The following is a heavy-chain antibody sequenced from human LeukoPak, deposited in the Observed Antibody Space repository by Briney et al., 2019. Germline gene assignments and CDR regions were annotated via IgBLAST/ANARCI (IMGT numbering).Heavy chain of an antibody. D-gene: IGHD3-16*01. J-gene: IGHJ4*02. V-gene: IGHV4-31*03. CDR1: GGSISSGDYY. CDR2: IYNSGTT. CDR3: ARTAGWSYGFDY. Sequence: KTSETLSLTCTVSGGSISSGDYYWTWIRQHPGKGLEWIGYIYNSGTTYYNPSLESRVTISGDTSKNQFSLKLSSVTAADTAVYYCARTAGWSYGFDYWGQGTLVTVSS.